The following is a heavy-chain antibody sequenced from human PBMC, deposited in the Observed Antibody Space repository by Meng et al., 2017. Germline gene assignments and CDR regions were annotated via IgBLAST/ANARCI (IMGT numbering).Heavy chain of an antibody. J-gene: IGHJ4*02. CDR3: ARRGIAARPFYY. CDR1: GGSFRGYY. V-gene: IGHV4-34*01. CDR2: VNHSGST. Sequence: QVQLQQGGARLFETSETLSLTCAVYGGSFRGYYWSWIRQPPGKELVWIGEVNHSGSTNYNPSLKSRVTISVDTSKNQFSLKLSSVTAADTAVYYCARRGIAARPFYYWGQGTLVTVSS. D-gene: IGHD6-6*01.